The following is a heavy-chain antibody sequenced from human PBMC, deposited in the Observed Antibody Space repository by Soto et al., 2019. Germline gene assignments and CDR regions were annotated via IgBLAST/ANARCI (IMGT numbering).Heavy chain of an antibody. V-gene: IGHV3-73*01. J-gene: IGHJ6*03. CDR1: GFTFSDSA. CDR2: IRSKPNTVAT. Sequence: GESLKISCAASGFTFSDSAMHWVRQASGKGLEWVGRIRSKPNTVATAYAASVKGRFTISRDDSKNTAYLQMNSLKTEDTAVYYCTRHVDCSGGSCYSGYYYYMDVWGKGTTVTVSS. CDR3: TRHVDCSGGSCYSGYYYYMDV. D-gene: IGHD2-15*01.